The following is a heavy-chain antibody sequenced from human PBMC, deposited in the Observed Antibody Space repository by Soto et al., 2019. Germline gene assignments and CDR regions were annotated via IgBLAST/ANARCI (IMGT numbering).Heavy chain of an antibody. CDR1: GFTFSNYW. D-gene: IGHD6-19*01. J-gene: IGHJ4*02. CDR2: IKQDGSEN. Sequence: DVQLVESGGGLVQPGGSLRLSCAASGFTFSNYWMSWVRQAPGKGLEWVANIKQDGSENYYVDSVNGRFTTSRDNTKNSFYLQMNSLRAEDTAVYYGARYHINGWKFDYWGLGTLVTVSS. CDR3: ARYHINGWKFDY. V-gene: IGHV3-7*01.